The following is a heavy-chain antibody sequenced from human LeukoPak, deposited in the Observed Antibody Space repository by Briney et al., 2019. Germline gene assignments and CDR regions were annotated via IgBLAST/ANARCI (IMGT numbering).Heavy chain of an antibody. V-gene: IGHV4-34*01. CDR1: GGSFSVYY. CDR2: INHSGST. Sequence: PSQTLSLTCAVYGGSFSVYYWSWIRQPPGKGLEWIGEINHSGSTNDNPSLKSRVTISVDTSKNQFSLKLSSVTAADTAVYYCAITYYDRSGYYFDYWGQGTLVTVSS. J-gene: IGHJ4*02. D-gene: IGHD3-22*01. CDR3: AITYYDRSGYYFDY.